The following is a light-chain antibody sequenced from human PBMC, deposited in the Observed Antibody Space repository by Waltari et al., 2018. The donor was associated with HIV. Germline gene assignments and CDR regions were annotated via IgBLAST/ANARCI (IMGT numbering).Light chain of an antibody. Sequence: QSALTQTPSVSGSFGPSITLSCTGTSSHIGRYNLVSWYQHHPGKAPKLIIYEVSKRPSGVSNRFSGSKSGNTASLTVSGLQAEDEADYYCCSYAGNSIPFGGGTKLTVL. CDR2: EVS. CDR1: SSHIGRYNL. J-gene: IGLJ2*01. CDR3: CSYAGNSIP. V-gene: IGLV2-23*02.